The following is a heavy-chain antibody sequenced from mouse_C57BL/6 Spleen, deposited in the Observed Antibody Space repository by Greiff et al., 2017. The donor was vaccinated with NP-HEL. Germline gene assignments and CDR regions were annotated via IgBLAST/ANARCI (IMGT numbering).Heavy chain of an antibody. CDR3: ARGDGLGYFDV. CDR2: IDPEDGET. Sequence: EVKLVESGAELVKPGDSVKLSCTASGFIIKDYYMHWVKQRTEQGLEWSGRIDPEDGETKYAPKFQGKATITADTSSNTAYLQLSSPTSEDTAVYYCARGDGLGYFDVWGTGTTVTVSS. CDR1: GFIIKDYY. D-gene: IGHD3-1*01. J-gene: IGHJ1*03. V-gene: IGHV14-2*01.